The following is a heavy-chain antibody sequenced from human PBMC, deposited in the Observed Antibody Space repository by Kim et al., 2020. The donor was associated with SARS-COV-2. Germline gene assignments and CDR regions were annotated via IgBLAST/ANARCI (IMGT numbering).Heavy chain of an antibody. J-gene: IGHJ6*02. D-gene: IGHD2-2*02. Sequence: GGSLRLSCAASGFTFSSYAMSWVRQAPGKGLEWVSAISGSGGSTYYADSVKGRFTISRDNSKNTLYLQMNSLRAEDTAVYYCAKEMTYCSSTSCYMFDYYYGMDVWGQGTTVTVSS. V-gene: IGHV3-23*01. CDR1: GFTFSSYA. CDR3: AKEMTYCSSTSCYMFDYYYGMDV. CDR2: ISGSGGST.